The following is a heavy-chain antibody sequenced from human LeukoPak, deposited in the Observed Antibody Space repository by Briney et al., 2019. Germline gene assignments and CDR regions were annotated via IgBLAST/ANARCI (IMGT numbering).Heavy chain of an antibody. J-gene: IGHJ4*02. Sequence: PSETLSLTCTVSGGSISGCYWSWIRQPPGKGLEWIGYIYYSGSTNYNPSLRSRVTISVDTSKNQFSLKLSSVTAADTAVYYCARGLSSYYYALGYWGQGTLVTVSS. CDR3: ARGLSSYYYALGY. D-gene: IGHD3-22*01. CDR2: IYYSGST. CDR1: GGSISGCY. V-gene: IGHV4-59*01.